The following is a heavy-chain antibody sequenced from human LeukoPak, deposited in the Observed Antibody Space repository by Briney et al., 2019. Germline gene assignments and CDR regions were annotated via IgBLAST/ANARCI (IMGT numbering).Heavy chain of an antibody. CDR2: IKQDGREK. Sequence: GGCVRLSCAASGFIYSSYWMIWVRQAPGRGREGVANIKQDGREKDYVGSVRGRFTVPRHNTQHALYLQLDSMGAGHTAVYYCARRGPTILTRHDYWGQGTLVTVSS. CDR1: GFIYSSYW. D-gene: IGHD3-9*01. J-gene: IGHJ4*02. CDR3: ARRGPTILTRHDY. V-gene: IGHV3-7*01.